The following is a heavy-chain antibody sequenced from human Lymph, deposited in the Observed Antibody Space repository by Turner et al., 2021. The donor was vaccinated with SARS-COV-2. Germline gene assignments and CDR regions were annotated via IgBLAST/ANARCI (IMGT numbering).Heavy chain of an antibody. V-gene: IGHV3-48*02. D-gene: IGHD2-15*01. Sequence: EVQLVGSGGGLVQPGGSLRLSRSAFGFTFSSYSMNWVRQAPGKGLEWVSYISISSSTIYYADSVKGRFTISRDNAKNSLYLQMNSLRDEDTAVYYCARDRGGYGAYYYGMDVWGQGTTVTVSS. CDR2: ISISSSTI. J-gene: IGHJ6*02. CDR1: GFTFSSYS. CDR3: ARDRGGYGAYYYGMDV.